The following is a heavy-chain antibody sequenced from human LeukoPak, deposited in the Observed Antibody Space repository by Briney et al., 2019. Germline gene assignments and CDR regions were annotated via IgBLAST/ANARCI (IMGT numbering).Heavy chain of an antibody. D-gene: IGHD3-16*02. CDR3: AREGLGLRLGELSSFDY. CDR2: IWYDGSQT. V-gene: IGHV3-33*01. CDR1: GFSFSSYG. Sequence: GGSLRLACAAAGFSFSSYGMHWVRQAPDKGLEWVATIWYDGSQTYSADSVKGRFTISRDNSKNTVYLHMNSLRAEDTAVYYCAREGLGLRLGELSSFDYWGQGTLVTVSS. J-gene: IGHJ4*02.